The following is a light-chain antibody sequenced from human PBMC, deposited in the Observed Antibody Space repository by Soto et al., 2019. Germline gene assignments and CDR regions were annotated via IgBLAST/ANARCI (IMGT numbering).Light chain of an antibody. CDR1: SSDVGGYNY. J-gene: IGLJ2*01. Sequence: QSALTQPASVSGSPGQSITISCTGTSSDVGGYNYVSWYQQHQGKAPKLMIYDVSNRPSGVSNRFSGSSSGNTASLTISGLQAEDEADYYCSSYTSGSTLGFGGGTKLTVL. V-gene: IGLV2-14*01. CDR2: DVS. CDR3: SSYTSGSTLG.